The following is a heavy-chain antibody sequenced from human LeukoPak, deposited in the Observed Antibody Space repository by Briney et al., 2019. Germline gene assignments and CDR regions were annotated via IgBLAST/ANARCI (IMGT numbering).Heavy chain of an antibody. J-gene: IGHJ6*02. D-gene: IGHD6-6*01. V-gene: IGHV3-11*06. CDR1: GFTFSDHY. Sequence: KAGGSLRLSCEVSGFTFSDHYMSWIRQAPGKRLEWVSYISSGSTYTNYADSVEGRFTISRDNAKNSLYLQMNSLRAEDTAVYYCARDSSSSYFYYYGMDVWGQGTTVTVSS. CDR3: ARDSSSSYFYYYGMDV. CDR2: ISSGSTYT.